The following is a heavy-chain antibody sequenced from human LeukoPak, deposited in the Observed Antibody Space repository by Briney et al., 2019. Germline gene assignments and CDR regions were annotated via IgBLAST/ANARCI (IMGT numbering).Heavy chain of an antibody. D-gene: IGHD2-21*01. J-gene: IGHJ4*02. CDR2: IHNSGST. CDR1: GGSITSDY. Sequence: SETQSLTCAVSGGSITSDYWSWIRQPPGKGLEWLGKIHNSGSTNYTPSLKSRVTMSLDTSKNQFSLKLSSVTAADTAVYYCARQRISLFDYWGQGTLVTVSS. V-gene: IGHV4-59*08. CDR3: ARQRISLFDY.